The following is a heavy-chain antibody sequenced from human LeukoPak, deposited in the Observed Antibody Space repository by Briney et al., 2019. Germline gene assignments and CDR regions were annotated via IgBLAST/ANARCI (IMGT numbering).Heavy chain of an antibody. D-gene: IGHD5-12*01. CDR2: IKPDEGEK. CDR3: ARARPSMWIDY. CDR1: GFTFSSDW. J-gene: IGHJ4*02. Sequence: GGSLRLSCAASGFTFSSDWMIWVRQAPGKGLEWVANIKPDEGEKYYVDSVKGGFTISRDSSKNTLYLQMNSLRPEDTAVYYCARARPSMWIDYWGQGTLVTVSS. V-gene: IGHV3-7*01.